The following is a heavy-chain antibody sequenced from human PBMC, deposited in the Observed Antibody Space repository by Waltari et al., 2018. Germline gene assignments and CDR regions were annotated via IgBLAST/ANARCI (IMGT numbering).Heavy chain of an antibody. V-gene: IGHV3-30-3*01. J-gene: IGHJ4*02. CDR1: GFTFSQYT. D-gene: IGHD6-19*01. CDR3: ARDLGSGWYYFDS. CDR2: TSHDGANK. Sequence: QVQLVESGGGVVRPGGSLRLSCTDSGFTFSQYTMHWVRQAPAKGLELVESTSHDGANKYYAGSVVGRFTISRDNSKNTVYLQMNSLRVEDTAVYYCARDLGSGWYYFDSWGQGTLVTVSS.